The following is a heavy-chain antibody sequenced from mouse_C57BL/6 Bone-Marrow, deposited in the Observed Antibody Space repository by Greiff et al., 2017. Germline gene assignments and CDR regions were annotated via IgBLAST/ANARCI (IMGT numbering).Heavy chain of an antibody. CDR1: GYTFTSYW. J-gene: IGHJ1*03. CDR2: IYPGSGST. Sequence: QVQLQQPGAELVKPGASVKMSCKASGYTFTSYWITWVKQRPGQGLEWIGDIYPGSGSTNSNEKFKSKATLTVDTSSSTAYMQLSSLTSEDSAVYYCARWRLLRYPSYWYFDVWGTGTTVTVSS. V-gene: IGHV1-55*01. CDR3: ARWRLLRYPSYWYFDV. D-gene: IGHD1-1*01.